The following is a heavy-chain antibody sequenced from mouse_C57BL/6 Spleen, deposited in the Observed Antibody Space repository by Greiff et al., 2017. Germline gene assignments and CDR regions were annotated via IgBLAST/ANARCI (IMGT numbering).Heavy chain of an antibody. CDR1: GFTFSSYA. D-gene: IGHD1-1*01. Sequence: EVQRVESGEGLVKPGGSLKLSCAASGFTFSSYAMSWVRQTPEKRLEWVAYISSGGDYIYYADTVKGRFTISRDNARNTLYLQMSSLKSEDTAMYYCTRSLYYYGSRYYFDYWGQGTTLTVSS. V-gene: IGHV5-9-1*02. J-gene: IGHJ2*01. CDR2: ISSGGDYI. CDR3: TRSLYYYGSRYYFDY.